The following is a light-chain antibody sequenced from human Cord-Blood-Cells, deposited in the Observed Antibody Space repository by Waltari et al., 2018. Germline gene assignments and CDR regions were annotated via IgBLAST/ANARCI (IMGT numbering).Light chain of an antibody. CDR2: GKN. Sequence: SSELTQDPAVSVALGQTVRITCQGDSLRSYYASWYQQKPGQAPVLVIYGKNNRPSGIPDRFSVSSLGNTASLTITGAQAEDEADYYCNSRDSSGNHVFGTGTKVTVL. CDR3: NSRDSSGNHV. CDR1: SLRSYY. V-gene: IGLV3-19*01. J-gene: IGLJ1*01.